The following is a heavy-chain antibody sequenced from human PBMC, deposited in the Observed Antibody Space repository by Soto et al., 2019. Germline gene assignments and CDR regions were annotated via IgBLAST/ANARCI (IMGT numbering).Heavy chain of an antibody. Sequence: GSLRLSCTASGFTFGDYAMSWARQAPGKGLEWVGFIRSKAYGGTAEYAASVKGRFTISRDDSKSIAYLQMNSLKTEDTAVYYCTRGPSEPIVGATRPDYWGQGTLVTVSS. CDR2: IRSKAYGGTA. CDR1: GFTFGDYA. V-gene: IGHV3-49*04. J-gene: IGHJ4*02. CDR3: TRGPSEPIVGATRPDY. D-gene: IGHD1-26*01.